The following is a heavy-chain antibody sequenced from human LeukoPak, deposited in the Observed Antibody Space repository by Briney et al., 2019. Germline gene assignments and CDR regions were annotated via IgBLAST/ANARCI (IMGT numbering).Heavy chain of an antibody. CDR2: IYYSGST. D-gene: IGHD3-3*01. J-gene: IGHJ6*02. V-gene: IGHV4-59*01. Sequence: SETLSLTCTVSGGSISSYYWSWIRQPPGKGLEWIGYIYYSGSTNYNPSLKSRVTISVDTSKNQFSLKLSSVTAADTAVYYCARDSTLIGDYYYYGMDVWGQGTTVTVSS. CDR1: GGSISSYY. CDR3: ARDSTLIGDYYYYGMDV.